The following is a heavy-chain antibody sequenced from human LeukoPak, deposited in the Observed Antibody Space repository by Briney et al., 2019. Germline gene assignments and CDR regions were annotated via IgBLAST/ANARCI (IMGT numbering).Heavy chain of an antibody. CDR1: GFTFSSYG. V-gene: IGHV3-30*18. D-gene: IGHD2-2*01. Sequence: GGSLRLSCAASGFTFSSYGMHWVRQAPGKGLEWVAVISYDGSNKYYADSVKGRFTISRDNSKNTLYLQMNSLRAEDTAVYYCAKDLGSTSQGAFDIWGQGTMVTVSS. CDR3: AKDLGSTSQGAFDI. CDR2: ISYDGSNK. J-gene: IGHJ3*02.